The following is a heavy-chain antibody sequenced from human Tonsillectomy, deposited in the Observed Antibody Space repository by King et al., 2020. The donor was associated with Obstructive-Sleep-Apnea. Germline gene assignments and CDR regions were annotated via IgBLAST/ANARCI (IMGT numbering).Heavy chain of an antibody. J-gene: IGHJ4*02. D-gene: IGHD2-2*01. CDR3: AKEFHLALYFTSTNCPLDY. CDR1: GVTFRTYA. CDR2: ISGSGTST. V-gene: IGHV3-23*04. Sequence: VQLVESGGGLVQPGGSLRLSCAASGVTFRTYAMSWVRQATGKGLEWVSVISGSGTSTYYEDSVKGRFTTYRDNSKNTLYLQMNSLRAEDTAVYYCAKEFHLALYFTSTNCPLDYWVQGALVTVSS.